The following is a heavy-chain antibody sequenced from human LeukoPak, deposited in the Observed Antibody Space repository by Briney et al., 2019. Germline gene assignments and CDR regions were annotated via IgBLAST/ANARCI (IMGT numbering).Heavy chain of an antibody. Sequence: KPSETLSLTCTVSGGSISSSSYYWGWIRQPPGKGLEWIGSIYYSGSTYYNPSLKSRVTISVDTSKNQFSLKLSSVTAADTAVYYCARTSIAVAGTGVLDWFDPWGQGTLVTVSS. CDR2: IYYSGST. D-gene: IGHD6-19*01. J-gene: IGHJ5*02. V-gene: IGHV4-39*07. CDR3: ARTSIAVAGTGVLDWFDP. CDR1: GGSISSSSYY.